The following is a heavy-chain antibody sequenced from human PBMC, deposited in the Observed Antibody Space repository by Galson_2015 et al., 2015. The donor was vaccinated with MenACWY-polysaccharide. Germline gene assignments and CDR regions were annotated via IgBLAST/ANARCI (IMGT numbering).Heavy chain of an antibody. Sequence: SLRLSCAASGFTFSSYWMTWVRQAPGKGLEWGSGLSPTTGNTYYADSVRGRFTISRDNSKNTLYLQMDSLRAEDTAIYYCAKGAAHYGSGSYYDYWGQGTQVTVSS. CDR3: AKGAAHYGSGSYYDY. CDR2: LSPTTGNT. CDR1: GFTFSSYW. V-gene: IGHV3-23*01. J-gene: IGHJ4*02. D-gene: IGHD3-10*01.